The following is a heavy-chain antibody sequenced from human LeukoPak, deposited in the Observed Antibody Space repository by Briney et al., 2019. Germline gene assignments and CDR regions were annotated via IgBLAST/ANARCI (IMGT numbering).Heavy chain of an antibody. CDR1: GGTFSSYA. CDR2: IIPILGIA. CDR3: ARGAVGYFDY. Sequence: SVKVSCKASGGTFSSYAISWVRQAPGQGLEWMGRIIPILGIANYAQKLQGRVTMTTDTSTSTAYMELRSLRSDDTAVYYCARGAVGYFDYWGQGTLVTVSS. V-gene: IGHV1-69*04. J-gene: IGHJ4*02.